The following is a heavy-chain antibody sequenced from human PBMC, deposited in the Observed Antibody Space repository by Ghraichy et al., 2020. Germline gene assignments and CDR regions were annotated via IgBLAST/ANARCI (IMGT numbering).Heavy chain of an antibody. CDR2: INSDASST. CDR1: GFTFSTYW. Sequence: GGSLRLSCAASGFTFSTYWMHWVRQSPGKGLVWVSRINSDASSTSYADSVKGRFTISRDNARNTLYLQMNSLRAEDTAVYYCVRGPARLDYWGQGILVTVSS. V-gene: IGHV3-74*01. D-gene: IGHD6-6*01. J-gene: IGHJ4*02. CDR3: VRGPARLDY.